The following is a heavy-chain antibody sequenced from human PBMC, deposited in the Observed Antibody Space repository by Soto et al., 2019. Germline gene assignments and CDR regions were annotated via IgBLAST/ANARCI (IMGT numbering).Heavy chain of an antibody. V-gene: IGHV4-39*01. D-gene: IGHD6-13*01. CDR1: GGSISSSSYY. J-gene: IGHJ6*02. CDR3: ARKIAKNSSSWYYYYGMDV. Sequence: PSETLSLTCTVSGGSISSSSYYWGWIRQPQGKGQERIGSIYYIGSTYYNPSFKSRVTLSVDTSMNQFSLKLSSVTAADTAVYYCARKIAKNSSSWYYYYGMDVWGQGTTVS. CDR2: IYYIGST.